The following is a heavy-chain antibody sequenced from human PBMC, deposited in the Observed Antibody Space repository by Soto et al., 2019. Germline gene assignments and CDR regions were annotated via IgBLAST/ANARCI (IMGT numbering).Heavy chain of an antibody. Sequence: EVQLLESGGGLVQPGGSLRLSCAASGFTFSRYAMSWVRQAPGKGLEWVSSISGSGGSTYYADSVQGRLTISRDNSKNTLYLQTNSLRAEDTAVYYCAKDRGDYGDYSSPYDYWGQGTLVTVSS. CDR2: ISGSGGST. V-gene: IGHV3-23*01. D-gene: IGHD4-17*01. CDR1: GFTFSRYA. CDR3: AKDRGDYGDYSSPYDY. J-gene: IGHJ4*02.